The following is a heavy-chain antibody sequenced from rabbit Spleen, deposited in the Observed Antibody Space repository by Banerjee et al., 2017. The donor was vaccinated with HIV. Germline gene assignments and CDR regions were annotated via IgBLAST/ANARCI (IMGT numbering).Heavy chain of an antibody. V-gene: IGHV1S45*01. CDR2: IDTNDGDT. J-gene: IGHJ2*01. D-gene: IGHD1-1*01. CDR1: GFSFSSNW. Sequence: LEESGGGLVKPGGTLTLTCTVSGFSFSSNWICWVRQAPGKGLEWIACIDTNDGDTDYANWPKGRFTISKTSSTTVTLQMTSLTAADTATYFCARNYVNALDPGGTGTLVTVS. CDR3: ARNYVNALDP.